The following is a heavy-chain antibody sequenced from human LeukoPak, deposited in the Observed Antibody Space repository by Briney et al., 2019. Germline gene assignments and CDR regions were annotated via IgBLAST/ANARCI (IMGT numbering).Heavy chain of an antibody. Sequence: GGSLRLSCAASGFTFSDYSMNWVRQAPGKGLEWVSYISFSVNTKYYGDSVKGRFTISRDNAKNSLYLHMDSLRAEDTAVYYCARGAYSSGWAYFDHWGQGTLVTVSA. CDR2: ISFSVNTK. D-gene: IGHD6-19*01. V-gene: IGHV3-48*04. CDR3: ARGAYSSGWAYFDH. CDR1: GFTFSDYS. J-gene: IGHJ4*02.